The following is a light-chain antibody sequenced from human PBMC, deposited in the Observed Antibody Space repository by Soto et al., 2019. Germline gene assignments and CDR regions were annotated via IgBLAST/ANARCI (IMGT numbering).Light chain of an antibody. CDR3: ATWNDGVFV. J-gene: IGLJ1*01. Sequence: QSVLTQPPSASGTPGQRVTISCSGSTSNIGRSTVSWYQQFPGAAPKLLIYGNTQRPLGVPVRFSGSKSDTSASLAISGLQSEDEADYYCATWNDGVFVFGIGTKATVL. CDR1: TSNIGRST. CDR2: GNT. V-gene: IGLV1-44*01.